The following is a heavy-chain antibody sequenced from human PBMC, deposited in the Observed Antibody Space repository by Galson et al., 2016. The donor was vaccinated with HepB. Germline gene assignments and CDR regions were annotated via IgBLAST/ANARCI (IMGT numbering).Heavy chain of an antibody. CDR1: GFSFNNYA. D-gene: IGHD3-10*01. CDR2: ISSNGGST. CDR3: AKITYDSGSGSPH. Sequence: SLRLSCAASGFSFNNYAMHWVRQAPGKGLEYVSGISSNGGSTYYAESVKGRFTISRDNSENTLYLQMSSLRAEDTAVYYCAKITYDSGSGSPHWGQGTLVTVSS. J-gene: IGHJ1*01. V-gene: IGHV3-64D*06.